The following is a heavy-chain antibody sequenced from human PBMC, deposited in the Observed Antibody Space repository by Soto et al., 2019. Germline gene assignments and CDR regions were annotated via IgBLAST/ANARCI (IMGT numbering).Heavy chain of an antibody. CDR3: AKGSAESRPYYFDY. J-gene: IGHJ4*02. Sequence: GGSLRLSCAASGFTFSNYAMAWVRQAPAKGLEWFSAISGSGGGTYYGDSVKGRFTISRDNSNKMLYLQMNSLRVEDTAIYYCAKGSAESRPYYFDYWGQGTLVTVSS. CDR1: GFTFSNYA. CDR2: ISGSGGGT. D-gene: IGHD3-22*01. V-gene: IGHV3-23*01.